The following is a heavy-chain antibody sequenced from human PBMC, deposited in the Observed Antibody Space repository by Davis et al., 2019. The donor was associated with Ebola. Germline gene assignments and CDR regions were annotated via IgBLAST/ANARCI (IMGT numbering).Heavy chain of an antibody. V-gene: IGHV4-59*01. CDR2: IYYSGST. CDR1: GGSTSSYY. CDR3: ARCSGSSCEFGLDY. J-gene: IGHJ4*02. D-gene: IGHD2-15*01. Sequence: SETLSLTCTVSGGSTSSYYCSWIRQPPGKGLEWIGYIYYSGSTNYNPSLKSRVTISVDTSKNQFSLKLSSVTAAGTAVYYCARCSGSSCEFGLDYWGQGTLVTVSS.